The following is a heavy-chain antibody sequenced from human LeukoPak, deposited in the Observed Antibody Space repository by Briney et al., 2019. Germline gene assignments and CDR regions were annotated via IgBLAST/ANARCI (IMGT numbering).Heavy chain of an antibody. V-gene: IGHV3-23*01. J-gene: IGHJ4*02. CDR3: ARDQSGSSWYGYYFDY. D-gene: IGHD6-13*01. CDR2: ISGSGGST. Sequence: GGSLRLSCAASGFTFSSYAMSWVRQAPGKGLEWVSAISGSGGSTYYADSVKGRFTISRDNSKNTLYLQMNSLRAEDTAVYYCARDQSGSSWYGYYFDYWGQGTLVTVSS. CDR1: GFTFSSYA.